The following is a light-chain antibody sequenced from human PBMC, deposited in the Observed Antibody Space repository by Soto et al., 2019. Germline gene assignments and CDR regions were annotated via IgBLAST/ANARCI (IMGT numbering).Light chain of an antibody. J-gene: IGKJ5*01. V-gene: IGKV1-33*01. CDR3: QQLNYWPRIT. CDR1: QDSDKY. CDR2: DAS. Sequence: DIQMTQSPSSLSASVGDRVTITCQASQDSDKYLSWYQQKPGKAPELLIYDASNLETGVPSRFSGSGSGTEFTLTISSLQSEDFAVYYCQQLNYWPRITFGQGTRLEIK.